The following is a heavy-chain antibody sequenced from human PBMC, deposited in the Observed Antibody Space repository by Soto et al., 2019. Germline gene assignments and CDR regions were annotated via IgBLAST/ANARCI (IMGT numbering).Heavy chain of an antibody. D-gene: IGHD1-1*01. Sequence: QVQLQESGPGLVKPSETLSLTCTVSGDSISGYYWRLSRQPAGKRLEWIGRIFSDGSTNYNPSLKSRGTMSVDTSFQQSSLGLSPVTAADTAVYYSARETRDWMSFAYWGQGTLVTVSS. CDR1: GDSISGYY. CDR3: ARETRDWMSFAY. V-gene: IGHV4-4*07. J-gene: IGHJ4*02. CDR2: IFSDGST.